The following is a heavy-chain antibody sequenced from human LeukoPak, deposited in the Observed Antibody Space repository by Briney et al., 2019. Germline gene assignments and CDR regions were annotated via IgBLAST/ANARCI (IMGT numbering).Heavy chain of an antibody. CDR2: IIPMLGIA. D-gene: IGHD5-18*01. Sequence: GASVKVSCKASGGTFSSYTISWVRQAPGQGLEWMGRIIPMLGIANYAQKFQGRVTITADKSTSTAYMELSSLRSEDMAVYYCAREQLSSGYSYGHGDYWGQGTLVTVSS. J-gene: IGHJ4*02. V-gene: IGHV1-69*04. CDR1: GGTFSSYT. CDR3: AREQLSSGYSYGHGDY.